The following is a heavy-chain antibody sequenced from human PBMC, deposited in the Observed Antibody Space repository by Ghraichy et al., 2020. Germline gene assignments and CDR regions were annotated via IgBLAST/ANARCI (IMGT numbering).Heavy chain of an antibody. V-gene: IGHV1-46*01. CDR3: ARDRAIEYSSSSGRAGYDY. Sequence: ASVKVSCKASGYTFTSYYMHWVRQAPGQGLEWMGIINPSGGSTSYAQKFQGRVTMTRDTSTSTVYMELSSLRSEDTAVYYCARDRAIEYSSSSGRAGYDYWGQGTLVTVSS. CDR2: INPSGGST. J-gene: IGHJ4*02. D-gene: IGHD6-6*01. CDR1: GYTFTSYY.